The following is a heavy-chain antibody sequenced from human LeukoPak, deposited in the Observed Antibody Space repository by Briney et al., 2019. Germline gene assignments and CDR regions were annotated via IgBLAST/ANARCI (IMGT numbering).Heavy chain of an antibody. J-gene: IGHJ4*02. CDR2: ISSSSSTI. CDR3: AREARGVDY. V-gene: IGHV3-48*01. D-gene: IGHD6-6*01. Sequence: PGGSLRLSCAASGFTFSSYSMIWVRQAPGKGLKWVSYISSSSSTIYYADSVKGRFTISRDNAKNSLYLQMNSLRAEDTAVYYCAREARGVDYWGQGTLVTVSS. CDR1: GFTFSSYS.